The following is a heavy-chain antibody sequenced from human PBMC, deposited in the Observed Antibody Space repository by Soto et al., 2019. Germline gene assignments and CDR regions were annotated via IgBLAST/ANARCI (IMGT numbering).Heavy chain of an antibody. Sequence: QVQLQQWGAGLLKPSETLSLTCAVYGGSFSGYYWSWIRQPPGKGLEWIGEINHSGSTNYNPSLKSRVTISVDTSKNQFSLKLSSVTAADTAVYYCARLGIYYGSGSYYFDYWGQGTLVTVSS. V-gene: IGHV4-34*01. CDR2: INHSGST. J-gene: IGHJ4*02. CDR3: ARLGIYYGSGSYYFDY. D-gene: IGHD3-10*01. CDR1: GGSFSGYY.